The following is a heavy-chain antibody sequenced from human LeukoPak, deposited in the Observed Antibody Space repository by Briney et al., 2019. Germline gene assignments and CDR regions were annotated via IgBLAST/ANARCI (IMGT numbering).Heavy chain of an antibody. Sequence: KTSETLSLTCTVSGGSISSDHWNWIRQPPGKGLEWIGCIYYSGSTYYNPSLKSRVTISVDMSKSQFSLRLTSVTAAATAVYYCARKNDFDIWGQGTLVTVSS. V-gene: IGHV4-59*01. CDR3: ARKNDFDI. CDR1: GGSISSDH. CDR2: IYYSGST. J-gene: IGHJ3*02. D-gene: IGHD2/OR15-2a*01.